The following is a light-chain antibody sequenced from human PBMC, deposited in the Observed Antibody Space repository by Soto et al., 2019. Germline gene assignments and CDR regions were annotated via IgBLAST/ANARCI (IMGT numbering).Light chain of an antibody. V-gene: IGKV1-5*03. Sequence: DIQMTQSPSTLSASVGDRVTITCRASQSISNWLAWYQQRPGKAPKLLSYKATSLESGVPSRFSGSGSGTEFTLTISSLQPEDFATYFCQQYDTYWTVGQGTKVEIK. CDR1: QSISNW. CDR3: QQYDTYWT. J-gene: IGKJ1*01. CDR2: KAT.